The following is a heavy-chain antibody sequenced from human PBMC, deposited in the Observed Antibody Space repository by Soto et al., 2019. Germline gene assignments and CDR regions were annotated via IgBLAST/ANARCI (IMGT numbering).Heavy chain of an antibody. J-gene: IGHJ5*02. CDR3: ARGSGTGTTWFDP. Sequence: SETLSLTCTVSGGSISSGGYYLSWIRQHPGKGLEWIGYIYYSGSTYYNPSLKSRVTISVDTSKNQFSLKLSSVTAADTAVYYCARGSGTGTTWFDPWGQGTLVTVSS. CDR1: GGSISSGGYY. CDR2: IYYSGST. V-gene: IGHV4-31*03. D-gene: IGHD1-7*01.